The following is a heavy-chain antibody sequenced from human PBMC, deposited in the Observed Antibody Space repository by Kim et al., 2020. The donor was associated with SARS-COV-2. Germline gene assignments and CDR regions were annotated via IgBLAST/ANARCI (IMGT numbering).Heavy chain of an antibody. Sequence: ASVKVSCKVSGYTLTELSMHWVRQAPGKGLEWMGGFDPEDGETIYAQKFQGRVTMTEDTSTDTAYMELSSLRSEDTAVYYCATDIRVSSGWYTPDYWGQGTLVTVSS. J-gene: IGHJ4*02. CDR3: ATDIRVSSGWYTPDY. D-gene: IGHD6-19*01. CDR1: GYTLTELS. CDR2: FDPEDGET. V-gene: IGHV1-24*01.